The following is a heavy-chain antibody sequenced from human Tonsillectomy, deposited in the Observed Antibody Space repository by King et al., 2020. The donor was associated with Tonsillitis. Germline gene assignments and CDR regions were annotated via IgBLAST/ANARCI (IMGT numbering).Heavy chain of an antibody. D-gene: IGHD3-16*02. J-gene: IGHJ6*03. CDR2: ISSSSTDL. V-gene: IGHV3-21*01. Sequence: VQLVESGGGLVKPGGSLRLSCAASEFTFSSYTMNWVRQAPGKGLEWVSSISSSSTDLYHADSVKGRFTISRDNAKNSLFLQMNSLRAEDTAVYYCARGYDYVWGSYRPYYMDVWGKGTPVTVSS. CDR3: ARGYDYVWGSYRPYYMDV. CDR1: EFTFSSYT.